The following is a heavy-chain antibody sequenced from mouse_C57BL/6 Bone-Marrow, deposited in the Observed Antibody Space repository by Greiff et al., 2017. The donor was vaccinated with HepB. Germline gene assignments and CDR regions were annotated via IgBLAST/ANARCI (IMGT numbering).Heavy chain of an antibody. D-gene: IGHD2-12*01. Sequence: QVQLQQSGAELARPGASVKLSCKASGYTFTSYGISWVKQSTGQGLEWIGEIYPRSGNTYYNEKFKGKATLTADKSSSTAYMELRSLTSEDSAVYFCAGYYSRAWFAYWGQGTLVTVSA. V-gene: IGHV1-81*01. CDR1: GYTFTSYG. CDR3: AGYYSRAWFAY. J-gene: IGHJ3*01. CDR2: IYPRSGNT.